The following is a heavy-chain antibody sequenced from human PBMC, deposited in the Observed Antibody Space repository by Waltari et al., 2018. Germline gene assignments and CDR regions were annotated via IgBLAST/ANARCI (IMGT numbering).Heavy chain of an antibody. J-gene: IGHJ4*02. Sequence: QVQLVQSGAEVKKPGASVKVSCKASGYMFSDYHIHWVRQAPGQGPGWMGWVFPDTGGTNYAQKFQGRVTMTRDTSITTAYLELSRLRSDDTAIYYCARDFWSAGSRWGQGTLVTVSS. CDR1: GYMFSDYH. V-gene: IGHV1-2*02. CDR2: VFPDTGGT. CDR3: ARDFWSAGSR. D-gene: IGHD3-3*01.